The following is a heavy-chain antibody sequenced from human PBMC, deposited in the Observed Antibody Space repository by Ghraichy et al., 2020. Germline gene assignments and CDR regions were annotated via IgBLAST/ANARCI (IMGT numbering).Heavy chain of an antibody. CDR1: GFTFSSYA. Sequence: GGSLRLSCAASGFTFSSYAMSWVRQAPGKGLEWVSTIRGSGGSTYYADSVKGRFTTSRDNSKNTLYLQMNSLRAEDTAVYYCAKQTDSSSWKSFDYWGQGTLVTVSS. CDR2: IRGSGGST. V-gene: IGHV3-23*01. D-gene: IGHD6-13*01. J-gene: IGHJ4*02. CDR3: AKQTDSSSWKSFDY.